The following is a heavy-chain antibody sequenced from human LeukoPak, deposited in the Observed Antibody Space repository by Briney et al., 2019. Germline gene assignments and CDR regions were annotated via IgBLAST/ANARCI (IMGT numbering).Heavy chain of an antibody. V-gene: IGHV3-21*01. CDR2: ISSSSSYI. Sequence: PGGSLRLSCAASGFTFSSYSMNWVRQAPGKGLEWVSSISSSSSYIYYADSVKGRFTISRDNAKNSLYLQMNSLRAEDTAVYYCARDPSGQYCSSTSCLDNWFDPWGQGTLVTVSS. CDR1: GFTFSSYS. CDR3: ARDPSGQYCSSTSCLDNWFDP. J-gene: IGHJ5*02. D-gene: IGHD2-2*01.